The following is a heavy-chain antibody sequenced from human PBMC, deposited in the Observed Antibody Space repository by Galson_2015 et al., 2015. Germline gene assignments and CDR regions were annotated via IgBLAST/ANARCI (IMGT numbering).Heavy chain of an antibody. J-gene: IGHJ6*02. CDR2: MNPNSGNT. Sequence: SVKVSCKASGYTFTSYDINWVRQATGQGLEWMGWMNPNSGNTGYAQKFQGRVTMTRNTSISTAYMELSSLRSEDTAVYYCARYSSSWYTQGYYYSMDVWGQGTTVTVSS. CDR1: GYTFTSYD. D-gene: IGHD6-13*01. V-gene: IGHV1-8*01. CDR3: ARYSSSWYTQGYYYSMDV.